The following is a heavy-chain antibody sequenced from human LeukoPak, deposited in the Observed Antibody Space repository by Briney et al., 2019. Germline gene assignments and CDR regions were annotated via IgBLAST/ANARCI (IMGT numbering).Heavy chain of an antibody. CDR3: ARKWGSGWYCIDY. J-gene: IGHJ4*02. CDR2: ISSSSSYI. Sequence: PGGSLRLPCAASGFTFSSYSMNWVRQAPGKGLEWVSSISSSSSYIYYADSVKGRFTISRDNAKNSLYLQMNSLRAEDTAVYYCARKWGSGWYCIDYWGQGTLVTVSS. CDR1: GFTFSSYS. D-gene: IGHD6-19*01. V-gene: IGHV3-21*01.